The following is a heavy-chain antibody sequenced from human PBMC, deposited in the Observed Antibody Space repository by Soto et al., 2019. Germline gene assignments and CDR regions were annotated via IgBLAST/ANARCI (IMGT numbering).Heavy chain of an antibody. CDR3: AKITVRQWLLSRYFDY. D-gene: IGHD3-3*01. CDR2: ISSNGVST. J-gene: IGHJ4*02. V-gene: IGHV3-23*01. Sequence: GGSLRLSCAASGFIFSDYAMSWVRQAPGKGLQWVSGISSNGVSTYYADSVKGRFTITRDNSKNTLFLQMNSLRAEDTAVYYCAKITVRQWLLSRYFDYWGQGSPVTVSS. CDR1: GFIFSDYA.